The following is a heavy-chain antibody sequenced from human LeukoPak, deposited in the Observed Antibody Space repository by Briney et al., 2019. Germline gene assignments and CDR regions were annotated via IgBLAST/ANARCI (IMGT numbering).Heavy chain of an antibody. D-gene: IGHD1-26*01. Sequence: SETLSLTCAVYGGSFSGYYWSWIRQPPGKGLEWIGEINHSGSTNYNPSLKSRVTISVDTSKNQFSLKLSSVTAADTAVYYCARGVFRSYDYWGREPWSPSPQ. J-gene: IGHJ4*02. CDR1: GGSFSGYY. V-gene: IGHV4-34*01. CDR3: ARGVFRSYDY. CDR2: INHSGST.